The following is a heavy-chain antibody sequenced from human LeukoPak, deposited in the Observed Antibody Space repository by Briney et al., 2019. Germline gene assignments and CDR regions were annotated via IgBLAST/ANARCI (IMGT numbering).Heavy chain of an antibody. Sequence: SETLSLTCTVSGGSISRYYWSWIRQPAGKGLEWIGRIYNGGIITYNPSLKSRVTMSIDTSNNQFSLRLRFVTAADTAVYYCARDSGTTGEVKFDPWGQGTLVTVSS. CDR1: GGSISRYY. CDR3: ARDSGTTGEVKFDP. J-gene: IGHJ5*02. D-gene: IGHD3-10*01. V-gene: IGHV4-4*07. CDR2: IYNGGII.